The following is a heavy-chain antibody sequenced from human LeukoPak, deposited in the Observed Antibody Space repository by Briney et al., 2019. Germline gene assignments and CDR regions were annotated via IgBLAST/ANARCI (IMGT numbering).Heavy chain of an antibody. CDR1: GGSFSGYY. CDR2: INHSGST. V-gene: IGHV4-34*01. D-gene: IGHD3-10*01. CDR3: ARGWAYGPYFDY. J-gene: IGHJ4*02. Sequence: SETLSLTCAVSGGSFSGYYWSWIRQPPGKGLEWIGEINHSGSTNYNPPLKSRVTISVDTSKNQFSLKLSSVTAADTAVYYCARGWAYGPYFDYWGQGTLVTVSS.